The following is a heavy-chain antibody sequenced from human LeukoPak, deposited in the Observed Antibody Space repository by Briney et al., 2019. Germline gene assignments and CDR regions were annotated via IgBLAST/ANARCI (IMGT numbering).Heavy chain of an antibody. Sequence: GASVNVSCKASGYTFTGYYMHWVRQAPGQGLEWMGWINPNSGGTNYAQKFQGRVTMTRDTSISTAYMELSRLRSDDTAVYYCARDPRITIFGVVKDAFDIWGQGTMVTVSS. D-gene: IGHD3-3*01. CDR2: INPNSGGT. V-gene: IGHV1-2*02. CDR3: ARDPRITIFGVVKDAFDI. J-gene: IGHJ3*02. CDR1: GYTFTGYY.